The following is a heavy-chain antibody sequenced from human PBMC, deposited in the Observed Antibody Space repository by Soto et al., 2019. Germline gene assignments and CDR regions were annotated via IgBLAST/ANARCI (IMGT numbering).Heavy chain of an antibody. CDR1: GGSVSSGSYY. CDR2: IYYSGST. J-gene: IGHJ4*02. CDR3: ARDGRSESRFDY. Sequence: SETLSLTCTVSGGSVSSGSYYWSWIRHPPGKGLEWIGYIYYSGSTNYNPSLKSRVTISVDTSKNQFSLKLSSVTAADTAVYYCARDGRSESRFDYWGQGTLVTV. V-gene: IGHV4-61*01.